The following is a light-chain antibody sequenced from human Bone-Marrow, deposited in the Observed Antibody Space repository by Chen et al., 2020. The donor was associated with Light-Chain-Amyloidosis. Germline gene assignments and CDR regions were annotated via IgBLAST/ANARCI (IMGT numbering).Light chain of an antibody. CDR3: CSCVSDFVGGV. J-gene: IGLJ1*01. Sequence: QSGLAKHASDTGTPGQSISISCTGTTRDVGRYNLFSWYHKHPGKATKLIIYESTKRPSGVSDSLSGSKAGNTASLTISGLQAEDEADYYCCSCVSDFVGGVFGTGTKVT. CDR2: EST. V-gene: IGLV2-23*01. CDR1: TRDVGRYNL.